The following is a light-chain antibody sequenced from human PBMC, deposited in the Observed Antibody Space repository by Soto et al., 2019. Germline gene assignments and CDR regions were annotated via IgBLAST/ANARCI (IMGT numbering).Light chain of an antibody. CDR3: AAWDDGLNGHVV. Sequence: QSVLTQPPSASGTPGQRVTISCSGSSSNIGSNTVNRYQQLPGTAPKLLIYINNKRPSGVPVRLSGTKSGASASLAISGLQYEDESDYYCAAWDDGLNGHVVFGGGTQLTV. J-gene: IGLJ2*01. V-gene: IGLV1-44*01. CDR2: INN. CDR1: SSNIGSNT.